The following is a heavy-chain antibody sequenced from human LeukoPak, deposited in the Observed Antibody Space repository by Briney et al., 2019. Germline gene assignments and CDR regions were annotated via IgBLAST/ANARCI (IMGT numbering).Heavy chain of an antibody. V-gene: IGHV4-34*01. D-gene: IGHD5-18*01. Sequence: PSETLSLTCAVYGGSFSGYYWSWIRQPPGKGLEWIGEINHSGSTNYNPSLKSRVTISVDTSKNQFSLKLSSVTAADTAVYYCARGLGYSYGTPFDYWGQGTLVTVSS. CDR3: ARGLGYSYGTPFDY. J-gene: IGHJ4*02. CDR2: INHSGST. CDR1: GGSFSGYY.